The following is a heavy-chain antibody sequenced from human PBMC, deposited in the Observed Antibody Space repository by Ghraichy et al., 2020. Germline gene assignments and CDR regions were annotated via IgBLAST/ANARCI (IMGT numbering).Heavy chain of an antibody. V-gene: IGHV2-70*01. D-gene: IGHD4-23*01. J-gene: IGHJ6*02. Sequence: SGPTLVKPTQTLTLTCTFSGFSLSTSGMCVSWIRQPPGKALEWLALLDWDDDKYYSTSLKTRLTISKDTSKNQVVLTMTNMDPVDTATYYCARITTVVTRCRNYYYYGMDVWGQGTTVTVSS. CDR2: LDWDDDK. CDR1: GFSLSTSGMC. CDR3: ARITTVVTRCRNYYYYGMDV.